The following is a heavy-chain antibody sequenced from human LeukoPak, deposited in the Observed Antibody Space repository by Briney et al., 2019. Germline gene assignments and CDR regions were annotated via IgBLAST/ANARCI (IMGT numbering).Heavy chain of an antibody. CDR1: GGTLRSYA. V-gene: IGHV1-69*13. CDR3: ARAVRQEKFLNYYYYGMDA. D-gene: IGHD6-6*01. Sequence: SVKLSCTASGGTLRSYAISWVRQAPGQGLEWMGGIIPLFGAANYAQKFQGRVTITADESTSTAYMEVSSLRYEDTAIYYCARAVRQEKFLNYYYYGMDAWGEGTTGTVS. J-gene: IGHJ6*02. CDR2: IIPLFGAA.